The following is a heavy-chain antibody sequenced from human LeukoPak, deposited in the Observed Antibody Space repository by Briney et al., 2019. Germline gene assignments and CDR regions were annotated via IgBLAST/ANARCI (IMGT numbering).Heavy chain of an antibody. CDR1: GGSISSSTYY. Sequence: SETLSLTCTVSGGSISSSTYYWGWIRQPPGKGLEWIGNIYYRGSTYYNPSLKSRVTISVDTSKNQFSLKLSSVTAADTAVYYCARVYYSNSYDYWYFDLWGRGTLVTVSS. V-gene: IGHV4-39*07. CDR2: IYYRGST. J-gene: IGHJ2*01. D-gene: IGHD6-13*01. CDR3: ARVYYSNSYDYWYFDL.